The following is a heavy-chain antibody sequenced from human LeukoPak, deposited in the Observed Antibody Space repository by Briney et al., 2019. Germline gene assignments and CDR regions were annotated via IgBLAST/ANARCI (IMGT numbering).Heavy chain of an antibody. CDR3: ARDLQVVDYYDSSGYPGGGY. Sequence: GGSLRLSXAASGFTFSSYSMNWVRQAPGKGLEWVSYISSSSSTIYYADSVKGRFTISRDNAKNSLYLQMNSLRAEDTAVYYCARDLQVVDYYDSSGYPGGGYWGQGTLVTVSS. CDR1: GFTFSSYS. D-gene: IGHD3-22*01. V-gene: IGHV3-48*01. CDR2: ISSSSSTI. J-gene: IGHJ4*02.